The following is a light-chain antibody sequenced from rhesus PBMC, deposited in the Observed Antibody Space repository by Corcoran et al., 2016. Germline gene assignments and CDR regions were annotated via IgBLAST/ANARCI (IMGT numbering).Light chain of an antibody. J-gene: IGKJ4*01. CDR3: QQRNSCPLT. V-gene: IGKV1-25*01. Sequence: DIQMTQSPSSLSASVGDTVTTTCQASQGINSYLAWYQQKPGKALKLLIYDASHLQIGVPSRFSGSGSGTEFTLTISSLQPEDFATYYCQQRNSCPLTFGGGTKVELK. CDR1: QGINSY. CDR2: DAS.